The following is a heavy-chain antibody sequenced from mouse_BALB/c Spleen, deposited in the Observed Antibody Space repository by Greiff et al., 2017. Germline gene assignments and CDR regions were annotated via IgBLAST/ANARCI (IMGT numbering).Heavy chain of an antibody. V-gene: IGHV5-6-3*01. Sequence: DVKLVESGGGLVQPGGSLKLSCAASGFTFSSYGMSWVRQTPDKRLELVATINSNGGSTYYPDSVKGRFTISRDNAKNTLYLQMSSLKSEDTAMYYCARHPSFRSPFDYWGQGTTLTVSS. CDR2: INSNGGST. CDR1: GFTFSSYG. CDR3: ARHPSFRSPFDY. J-gene: IGHJ2*01.